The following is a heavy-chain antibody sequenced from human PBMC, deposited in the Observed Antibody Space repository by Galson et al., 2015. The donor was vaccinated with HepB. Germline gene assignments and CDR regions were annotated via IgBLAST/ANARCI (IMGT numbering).Heavy chain of an antibody. V-gene: IGHV6-1*01. CDR1: GDSVSSNTAA. CDR2: TYYRSQWYT. CDR3: TRGRTDWSFEH. Sequence: CAISGDSVSSNTAAWNWVRQSPSRSLEWLGRTYYRSQWYTDYALSVNSRVIINPDTSKNHVSLQLNSVTPDDTAVYYCTRGRTDWSFEHWGQGTLVTVSS. D-gene: IGHD3-9*01. J-gene: IGHJ4*02.